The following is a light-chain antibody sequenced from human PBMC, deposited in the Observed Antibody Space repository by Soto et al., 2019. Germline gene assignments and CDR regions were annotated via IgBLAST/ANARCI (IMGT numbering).Light chain of an antibody. V-gene: IGKV3-20*01. J-gene: IGKJ3*01. CDR1: QSVSSSY. CDR2: AAS. CDR3: QQYDSSPFT. Sequence: EIVLTQSPGTLSLSPGERATLSCRASQSVSSSYLAWYQQKPGQAPRLLIYAASSRATGIPGRFSGSGSGTDFTLTISTLEPEDFAVYYCQQYDSSPFTFGPGTKVDIK.